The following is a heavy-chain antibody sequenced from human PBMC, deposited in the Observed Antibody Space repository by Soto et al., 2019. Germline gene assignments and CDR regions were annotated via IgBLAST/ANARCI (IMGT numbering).Heavy chain of an antibody. V-gene: IGHV4-4*02. J-gene: IGHJ4*02. CDR2: IFHDGTA. CDR1: GVSISSGNW. Sequence: SETLSRTCAVSGVSISSGNWWTWVRQSPQRGLEYIGEIFHDGTANYYPSFERRVAISVDTSKNQFSLKLTSVTAADTAIYFCARLVYDTRLNYMYFDFWGQGTLVTVSS. CDR3: ARLVYDTRLNYMYFDF. D-gene: IGHD3-10*01.